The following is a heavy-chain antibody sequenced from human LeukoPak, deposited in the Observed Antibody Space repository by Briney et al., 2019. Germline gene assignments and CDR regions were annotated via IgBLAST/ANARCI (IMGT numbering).Heavy chain of an antibody. J-gene: IGHJ4*02. CDR2: IDTSGST. V-gene: IGHV4-4*07. D-gene: IGHD6-6*01. CDR3: ATRIGGGSSYYFDY. Sequence: SETLSLTCTVSGSSIRSYYWSWIRQPAGKGLEWIGRIDTSGSTKYNPSLKSRVTMSVDTSKNQFSLKLGSVTAADTAVYYCATRIGGGSSYYFDYWGQGTLATVSS. CDR1: GSSIRSYY.